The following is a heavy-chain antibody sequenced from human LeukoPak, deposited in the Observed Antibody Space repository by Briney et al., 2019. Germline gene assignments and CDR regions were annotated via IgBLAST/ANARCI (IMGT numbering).Heavy chain of an antibody. CDR3: ATGTGSLGAFDI. D-gene: IGHD3-16*01. J-gene: IGHJ3*02. CDR2: FDPEDGET. Sequence: GASVKVSCKVSGYTLTELSMHWVRQAPGKGLEWMGGFDPEDGETIYAQKFQGRVTMTEDTSTDTAYMELSSLRSEDTAVYYCATGTGSLGAFDIWGQGTMVTVSS. V-gene: IGHV1-24*01. CDR1: GYTLTELS.